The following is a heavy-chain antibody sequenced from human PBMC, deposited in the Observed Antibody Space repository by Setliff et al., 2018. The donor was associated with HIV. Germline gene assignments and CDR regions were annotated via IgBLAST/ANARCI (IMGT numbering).Heavy chain of an antibody. J-gene: IGHJ6*03. Sequence: SVKVSCKASGGTFDSYGITWLRQAPGQGLEWMGGVIPMFAAGTYAQKFQGRITITADESTTTAYMELSSLRSDDTAIYYCARFDPCSGVCSYDGHYYYYMDVWGKGTAVTVSS. CDR3: ARFDPCSGVCSYDGHYYYYMDV. CDR1: GGTFDSYG. D-gene: IGHD2-21*01. CDR2: VIPMFAAG. V-gene: IGHV1-69*13.